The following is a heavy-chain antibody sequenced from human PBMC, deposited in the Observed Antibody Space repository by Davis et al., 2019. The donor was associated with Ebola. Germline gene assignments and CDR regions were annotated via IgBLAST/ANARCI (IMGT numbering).Heavy chain of an antibody. J-gene: IGHJ4*02. CDR1: GGSFSGYY. Sequence: PGGSLRLSCAVYGGSFSGYYWSWIRQPPGKGLEWIGYIYHSGSTYYNPSLKSRVTISVDRSKNQFSLKLSSVTAADTAVYYCARGFRGYSYGFDYWGQGTLVTVSS. D-gene: IGHD5-18*01. V-gene: IGHV4-34*01. CDR2: IYHSGST. CDR3: ARGFRGYSYGFDY.